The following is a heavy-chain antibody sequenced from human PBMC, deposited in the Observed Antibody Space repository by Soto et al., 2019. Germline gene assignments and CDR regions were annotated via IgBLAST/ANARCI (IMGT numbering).Heavy chain of an antibody. D-gene: IGHD3-3*01. J-gene: IGHJ4*02. CDR1: GFTFGNYW. Sequence: EVQLVESGGGLVQPGGSLRLSCVASGFTFGNYWIHWVRQAPGKGLVWVSRTNVDGTHTKYADFVKGRFTISRDNSKNTLYLEMTGLRAEDTSLYYCARALGDDGIDYWGQGTLVTVSS. V-gene: IGHV3-74*01. CDR2: TNVDGTHT. CDR3: ARALGDDGIDY.